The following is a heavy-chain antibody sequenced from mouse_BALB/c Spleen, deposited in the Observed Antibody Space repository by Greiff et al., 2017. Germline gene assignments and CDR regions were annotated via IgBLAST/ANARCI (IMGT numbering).Heavy chain of an antibody. CDR3: AEGGYDYWYFDV. D-gene: IGHD2-2*01. Sequence: QVQLQQSGAELVKPGASVKLSCKASGYTFTSYYMYWVKQRPGQGLEWIGEINPSNGGTNFNEKFKSKATLTVDKSSSTAYMQLSSLTSEDSAVYYCAEGGYDYWYFDVWGAGTTVTVSS. V-gene: IGHV1S81*02. CDR2: INPSNGGT. CDR1: GYTFTSYY. J-gene: IGHJ1*01.